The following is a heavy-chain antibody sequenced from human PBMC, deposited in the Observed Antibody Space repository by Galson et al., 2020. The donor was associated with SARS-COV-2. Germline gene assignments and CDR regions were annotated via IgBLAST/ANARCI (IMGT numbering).Heavy chain of an antibody. V-gene: IGHV1-18*01. CDR3: ARTASYYYDSSGYYTPEYFQH. D-gene: IGHD3-22*01. Sequence: ASVKVSCKASGYTFTSYGISWVRQAPGQGLEWMGWISAYNGNTNYAQKLQGRVTMTTDTSTSTAYMELRSLRSDDTAVYYCARTASYYYDSSGYYTPEYFQHWGQGTLVTVSS. CDR2: ISAYNGNT. J-gene: IGHJ1*01. CDR1: GYTFTSYG.